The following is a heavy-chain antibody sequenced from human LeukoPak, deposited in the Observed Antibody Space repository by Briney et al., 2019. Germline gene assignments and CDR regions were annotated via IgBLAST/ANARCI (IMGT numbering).Heavy chain of an antibody. V-gene: IGHV1-3*01. Sequence: ASVKVSCKASGFTFTSYAMHWVRQAPGQRLEWMGWINAGNGNTKYSQKFQGRVTITRDTSASTACMELSSLRSEDTAVYYCARGETTVTTLTYWGQGTLVTVSS. CDR1: GFTFTSYA. CDR3: ARGETTVTTLTY. CDR2: INAGNGNT. D-gene: IGHD4-17*01. J-gene: IGHJ4*02.